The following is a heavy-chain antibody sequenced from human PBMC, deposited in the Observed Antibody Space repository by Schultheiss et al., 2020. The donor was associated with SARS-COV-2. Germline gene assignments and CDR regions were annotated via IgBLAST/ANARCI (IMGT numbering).Heavy chain of an antibody. CDR2: IYPGDSDT. CDR3: ARRAAGLPFDY. V-gene: IGHV5-51*01. J-gene: IGHJ4*02. D-gene: IGHD6-13*01. CDR1: GYSFTSYW. Sequence: GGSLRLSCKGSGYSFTSYWISWVRQMPGKGLEWMGIIYPGDSDTRYSPSFQGQVTISADKSISTAYLQWSSLKASDTAMYYCARRAAGLPFDYWGQGTLVTVSS.